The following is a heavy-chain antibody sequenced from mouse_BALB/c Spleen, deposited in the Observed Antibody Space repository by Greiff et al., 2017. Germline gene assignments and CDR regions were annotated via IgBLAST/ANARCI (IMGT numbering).Heavy chain of an antibody. CDR3: ARVYYYGSSYSFDY. Sequence: EVQRVESGGGLVKPGGSLKLSCAASGFTSSSYAMSWVRQTPEKRLEWVASISSGGSTYYPDSVKGRFTISRDNARNILYLQMSSLRSEDTAMYYCARVYYYGSSYSFDYWGQGTTLTVSS. V-gene: IGHV5-6-5*01. D-gene: IGHD1-1*01. J-gene: IGHJ2*01. CDR1: GFTSSSYA. CDR2: ISSGGST.